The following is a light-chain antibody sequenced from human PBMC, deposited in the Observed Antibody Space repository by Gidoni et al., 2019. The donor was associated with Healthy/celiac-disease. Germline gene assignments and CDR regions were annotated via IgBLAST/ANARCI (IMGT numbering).Light chain of an antibody. CDR3: QQYNSYLLT. J-gene: IGKJ4*01. CDR2: DAS. V-gene: IGKV1-5*01. CDR1: QSISSW. Sequence: DIQLTQSPSTLSASVGDRVTITCRASQSISSWLAWYQQKPGKAPKLLIYDASSLESGVPSRFSGSGSGTEFTLTISSLQPDDFATYYCQQYNSYLLTFGGGTKVEIK.